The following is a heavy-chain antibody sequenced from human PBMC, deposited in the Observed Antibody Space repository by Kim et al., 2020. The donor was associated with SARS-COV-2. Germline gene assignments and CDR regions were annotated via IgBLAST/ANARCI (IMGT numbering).Heavy chain of an antibody. CDR3: ARDRGSGWYNSVDV. CDR1: GDSISSYY. J-gene: IGHJ6*02. CDR2: IYYSGST. D-gene: IGHD6-19*01. V-gene: IGHV4-59*01. Sequence: SETLSLTCNVSGDSISSYYWSWIRQPPGKGLEWIGYIYYSGSTNYNPSLKSRVTMSLDTSKNQYSLRLTSVTAADTAVYYCARDRGSGWYNSVDVWGQGTTVTVAS.